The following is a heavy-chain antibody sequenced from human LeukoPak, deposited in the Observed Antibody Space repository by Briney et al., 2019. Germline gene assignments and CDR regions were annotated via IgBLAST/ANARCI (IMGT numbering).Heavy chain of an antibody. CDR3: ARDVGADF. J-gene: IGHJ4*02. CDR2: ISDSGTTV. V-gene: IGHV3-11*04. CDR1: GFTVSSNY. Sequence: GGSLRLSCAASGFTVSSNYMSWVRQAPGKGLQWVAYISDSGTTVDYADSVKGRFSISRDNTENSLYLQMNSLRVEDTGFYYCARDVGADFWGQGTLVTVSS. D-gene: IGHD1-26*01.